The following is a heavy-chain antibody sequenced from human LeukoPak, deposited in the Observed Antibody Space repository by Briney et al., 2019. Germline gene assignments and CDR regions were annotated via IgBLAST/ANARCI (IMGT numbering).Heavy chain of an antibody. CDR3: ARRPRITIFGVDHYFDY. V-gene: IGHV4-39*01. J-gene: IGHJ4*02. CDR2: IYYSGST. Sequence: SETLSLTCTVSGGSISSSSYYWGWIHQPPGKGLEWIGSIYYSGSTYYNPSLKSRVTISVDTSKNQFSLKLSSVTAADTAVYYCARRPRITIFGVDHYFDYWGQGTLVTVSS. D-gene: IGHD3-3*01. CDR1: GGSISSSSYY.